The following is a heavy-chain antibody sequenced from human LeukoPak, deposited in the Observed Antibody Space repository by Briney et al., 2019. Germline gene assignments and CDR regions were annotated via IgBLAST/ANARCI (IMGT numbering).Heavy chain of an antibody. J-gene: IGHJ5*02. Sequence: SETLSLTCTVSGGSISSGFNYWSWIRQPPGKGLEWIGYIYYSGSTNYNPSLKSRVTISVDTSKNQFSLKLSSVTAADTAVYYCAGTPNWFDPWGQGTLVTVSS. CDR1: GGSISSGFNY. CDR3: AGTPNWFDP. V-gene: IGHV4-61*01. CDR2: IYYSGST. D-gene: IGHD2-15*01.